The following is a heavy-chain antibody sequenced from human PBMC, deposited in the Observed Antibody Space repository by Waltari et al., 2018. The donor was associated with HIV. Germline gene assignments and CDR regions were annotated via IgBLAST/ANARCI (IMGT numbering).Heavy chain of an antibody. CDR1: GFSLTTVGVG. Sequence: QIALKESGPALVRPTQTLTLTCSFPGFSLTTVGVGVAWIRQPPGAALDWLAVIYWHDEKRYSPSLATRLNISKDASKNEVVLTLANTDPPDTATYFCAHTLGRGAVYFDHWGQGIPVTISS. CDR2: IYWHDEK. D-gene: IGHD3-16*01. CDR3: AHTLGRGAVYFDH. V-gene: IGHV2-5*01. J-gene: IGHJ4*02.